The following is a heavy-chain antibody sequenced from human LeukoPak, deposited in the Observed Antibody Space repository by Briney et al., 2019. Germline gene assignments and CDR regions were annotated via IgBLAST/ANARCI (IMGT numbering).Heavy chain of an antibody. Sequence: PSETLSLTCTVSGGSIFNSQNYWAWIRQSPGKGLEWIGSIYYSGSTYYNPSLKSRVTISVDTSKNQFSLKLSSVTAADTAVYYCARHWNRYNWNDGAFDIWGQGTMVTVSS. CDR1: GGSIFNSQNY. CDR3: ARHWNRYNWNDGAFDI. V-gene: IGHV4-39*01. CDR2: IYYSGST. J-gene: IGHJ3*02. D-gene: IGHD1-20*01.